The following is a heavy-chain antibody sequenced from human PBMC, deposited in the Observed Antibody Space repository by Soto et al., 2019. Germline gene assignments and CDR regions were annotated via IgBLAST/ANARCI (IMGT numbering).Heavy chain of an antibody. V-gene: IGHV1-18*01. D-gene: IGHD1-26*01. CDR2: ISPYNGDT. Sequence: GASVKVSCKASGYNFINYAITWVRQAPGQGLEWMGWISPYNGDTDYAQKFQGRVTVTTDTSTRTAYMESRSLTSDDTAVYYCAREAGSGSYYPEDYWGQGTLVTVSS. CDR3: AREAGSGSYYPEDY. CDR1: GYNFINYA. J-gene: IGHJ4*02.